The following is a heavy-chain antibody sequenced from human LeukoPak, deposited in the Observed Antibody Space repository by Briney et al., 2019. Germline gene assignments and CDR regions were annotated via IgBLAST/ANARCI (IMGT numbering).Heavy chain of an antibody. J-gene: IGHJ4*02. D-gene: IGHD1-26*01. V-gene: IGHV4-34*01. CDR1: GGSITNYY. CDR3: ARVSIVGAIAY. Sequence: PSETLSLTCTVSGGSITNYYWSWIRQPPGKGLEWIGEINHSGSTNYNPSLKSRVTISVDTSKNQFSLKLSSVTAADTAVYYCARVSIVGAIAYWGQGTLVTVSS. CDR2: INHSGST.